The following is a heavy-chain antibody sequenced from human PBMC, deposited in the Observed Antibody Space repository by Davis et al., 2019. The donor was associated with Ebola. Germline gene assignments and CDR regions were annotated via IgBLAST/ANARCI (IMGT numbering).Heavy chain of an antibody. J-gene: IGHJ6*04. D-gene: IGHD3-3*01. CDR2: IYSGGST. CDR3: AKSGLSFGVVKYHYGMDV. V-gene: IGHV3-53*04. CDR1: GFTFSGYA. Sequence: GGSLRLSCVASGFTFSGYAMHWVRQAPGKGLEWVSVIYSGGSTYYADSVKGRFTISRHNSKNTLYLQMNSLRAEDTAVYYCAKSGLSFGVVKYHYGMDVWGKGTTVTVSS.